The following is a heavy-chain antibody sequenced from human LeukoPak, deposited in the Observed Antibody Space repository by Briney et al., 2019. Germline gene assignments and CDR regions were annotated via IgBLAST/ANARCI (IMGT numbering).Heavy chain of an antibody. Sequence: GGSLRLSCAASGFTFSSYAMSWVRQAPGKGLEWVSTIVGRGGITYYADSVKGRFTISRDNSKNTLYLQLNSLRAEDTAVYYCARELVTMVRGSSGMDVWGKGTTVTVSS. D-gene: IGHD3-10*01. CDR1: GFTFSSYA. CDR3: ARELVTMVRGSSGMDV. V-gene: IGHV3-23*01. J-gene: IGHJ6*04. CDR2: IVGRGGIT.